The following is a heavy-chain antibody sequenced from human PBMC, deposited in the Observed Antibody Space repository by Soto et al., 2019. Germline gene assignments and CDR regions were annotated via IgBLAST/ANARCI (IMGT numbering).Heavy chain of an antibody. J-gene: IGHJ4*02. Sequence: QVELVQSGAEVKKPGASVKVSCKASGYTFTGYFIHWVRQAPGQGLEWMGWINPNSGDTNYAQKLQGRVTMTRDMSISTAYMELRGLTSDDTAVYYCARVRTYYDSSGSLDYWGQGTLVTVSS. V-gene: IGHV1-2*02. CDR1: GYTFTGYF. D-gene: IGHD3-22*01. CDR2: INPNSGDT. CDR3: ARVRTYYDSSGSLDY.